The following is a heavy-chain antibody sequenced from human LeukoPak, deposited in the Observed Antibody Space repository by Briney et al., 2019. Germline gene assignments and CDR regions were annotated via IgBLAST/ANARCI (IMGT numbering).Heavy chain of an antibody. CDR1: GGSISSGGYY. CDR3: ARSFGELLFSLDY. Sequence: SETLSLTCTVSGGSISSGGYYWSWIRQHPGKGLERIGYIYYSGSTYYNPSLKSRVTISVDTSKNQLSLKLSSVTAADTAVYYCARSFGELLFSLDYWGQGTLVTVSS. J-gene: IGHJ4*02. CDR2: IYYSGST. V-gene: IGHV4-31*03. D-gene: IGHD3-10*01.